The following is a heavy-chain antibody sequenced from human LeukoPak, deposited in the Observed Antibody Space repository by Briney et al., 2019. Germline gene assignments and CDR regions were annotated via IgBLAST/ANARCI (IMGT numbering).Heavy chain of an antibody. J-gene: IGHJ6*04. CDR3: ARPRQGYGSGRGALDV. CDR2: INHSGST. D-gene: IGHD3-10*01. Sequence: SETLSLTCAVYGGSFSGYYWSWIRQPPGKGLEWIGEINHSGSTNYNPSLKSRVTISVDTSKNQFSLKLSSVTAADTAVYYSARPRQGYGSGRGALDVWGKGTTVTISS. V-gene: IGHV4-34*01. CDR1: GGSFSGYY.